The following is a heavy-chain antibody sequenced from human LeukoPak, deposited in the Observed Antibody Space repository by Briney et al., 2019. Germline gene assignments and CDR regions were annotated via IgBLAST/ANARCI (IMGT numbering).Heavy chain of an antibody. CDR1: GFTFSSYW. V-gene: IGHV3-74*01. D-gene: IGHD3-22*01. CDR3: ARVGSTDSPHAFDI. CDR2: VNSDGTRT. Sequence: GGSLRLSCEASGFTFSSYWMDWVRQAPGKGLVWVSGVNSDGTRTRYAESVKGRFSISRDNAKNTLYLQMNSLRAEDTAVYYCARVGSTDSPHAFDIWGQGTMATVSS. J-gene: IGHJ3*02.